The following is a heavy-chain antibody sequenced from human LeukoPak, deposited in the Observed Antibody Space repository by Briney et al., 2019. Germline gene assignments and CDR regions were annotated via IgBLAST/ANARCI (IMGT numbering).Heavy chain of an antibody. Sequence: PSETLSLTCTVSGGSISSYYWSWIRQPPGKGLEWIGYIYYSGSTNYNPSLKSRVTISVDTSKNQFSRKLSSVTAADTAVYYCARSLWFGELSGFDPWGQGTLVTVSS. CDR2: IYYSGST. CDR3: ARSLWFGELSGFDP. J-gene: IGHJ5*02. CDR1: GGSISSYY. V-gene: IGHV4-59*01. D-gene: IGHD3-10*01.